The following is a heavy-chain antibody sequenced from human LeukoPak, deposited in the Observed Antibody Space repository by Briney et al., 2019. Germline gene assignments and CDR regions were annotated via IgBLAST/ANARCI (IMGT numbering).Heavy chain of an antibody. CDR2: ISYDGSNK. D-gene: IGHD1-26*01. CDR3: ANVIAVGATEPNWFDP. J-gene: IGHJ5*02. V-gene: IGHV3-30-3*01. Sequence: QPGRSLRLSCAASGFTFSSYAMHWVRQAPGKGLEWVAVISYDGSNKYYADSVKGRFTISRDSSKNTLYLQMNSLRAEDTAVYYCANVIAVGATEPNWFDPWGQGTLVTVSS. CDR1: GFTFSSYA.